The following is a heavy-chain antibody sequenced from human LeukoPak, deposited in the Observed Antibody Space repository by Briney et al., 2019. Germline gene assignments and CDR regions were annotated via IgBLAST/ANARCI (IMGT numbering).Heavy chain of an antibody. CDR2: TTNSGTTI. D-gene: IGHD1-26*01. Sequence: GGSLRLSCVASGFTFTDYYMSWIRQAPGKGLEWVSYTTNSGTTIYYADSVKGRFTISRDNAKNSLYLQMNSLRAEDTAVYYCARGRIVGAFDIWGQGTMVTVSS. CDR3: ARGRIVGAFDI. V-gene: IGHV3-11*01. J-gene: IGHJ3*02. CDR1: GFTFTDYY.